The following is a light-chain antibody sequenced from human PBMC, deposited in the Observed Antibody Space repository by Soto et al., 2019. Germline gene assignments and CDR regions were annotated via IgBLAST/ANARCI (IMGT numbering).Light chain of an antibody. Sequence: DIQMTQSPSSLSASVGDRVTITCRASQSINSYLNWYQQKPGKAPNLLIYAASSLQSGVPSRFSGSGSGTDFTLTISSLQPEDFATYYCQQSYGTPRTFGQGTKVEIK. J-gene: IGKJ1*01. V-gene: IGKV1-39*01. CDR2: AAS. CDR3: QQSYGTPRT. CDR1: QSINSY.